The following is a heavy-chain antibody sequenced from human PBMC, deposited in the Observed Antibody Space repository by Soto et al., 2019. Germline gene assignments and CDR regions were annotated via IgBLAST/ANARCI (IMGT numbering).Heavy chain of an antibody. CDR2: ISSSSSYI. CDR3: ASRGGRGGNYYFDY. D-gene: IGHD2-15*01. CDR1: GFTFNSYS. J-gene: IGHJ4*02. Sequence: EVQLVESGGGLVKPGESLRLSCAASGFTFNSYSMNWVRQAPGKELEWVSSISSSSSYIYYADSVKGRFTISRDNAKNSLFLQMNSLRAEDTAVYYCASRGGRGGNYYFDYWGQGTLVTVSS. V-gene: IGHV3-21*01.